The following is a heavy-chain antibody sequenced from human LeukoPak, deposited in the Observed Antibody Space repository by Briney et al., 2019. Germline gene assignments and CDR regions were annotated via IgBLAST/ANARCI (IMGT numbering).Heavy chain of an antibody. Sequence: ASVKVSCKASGYIYSRNGITWVRQAPGQGLEWMGWISGYNGNTEYAQMFRDRVTMTTDTSTNTAYMDLRSLRSDDTAVYYCARSGHCSGTGCYAEGVDFWGQGTLVTVS. CDR2: ISGYNGNT. D-gene: IGHD2-2*01. J-gene: IGHJ4*02. V-gene: IGHV1-18*01. CDR3: ARSGHCSGTGCYAEGVDF. CDR1: GYIYSRNG.